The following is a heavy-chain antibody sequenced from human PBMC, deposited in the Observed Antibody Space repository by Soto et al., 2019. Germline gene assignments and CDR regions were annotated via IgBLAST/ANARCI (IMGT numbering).Heavy chain of an antibody. D-gene: IGHD3-16*02. CDR3: AKEITFGGVIVLDAFDI. J-gene: IGHJ3*02. V-gene: IGHV3-23*04. Sequence: EVQLVESGGGLVQPGGSLRLSCAVSGFTFSSYAMSWVRQAPGKGLEWVSAISGSGGSTYYADSVKGRFTISRDNSKNTLYLQMNSLRAEDTAVYYCAKEITFGGVIVLDAFDIWGQGTMVTVSS. CDR2: ISGSGGST. CDR1: GFTFSSYA.